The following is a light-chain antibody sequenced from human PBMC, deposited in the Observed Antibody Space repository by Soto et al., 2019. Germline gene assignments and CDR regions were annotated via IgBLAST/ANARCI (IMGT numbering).Light chain of an antibody. CDR2: GAS. Sequence: EVVLTQSPGTLSLSPGERATLSCRASQTVSSSHLAWYQQKPGQAPRLLIYGASDRATDIPDRFSGSVSGTDFALTISRMEPEDFAVYYCQQFGDSPPAFTFGQGTKLEI. CDR3: QQFGDSPPAFT. J-gene: IGKJ2*01. V-gene: IGKV3-20*01. CDR1: QTVSSSH.